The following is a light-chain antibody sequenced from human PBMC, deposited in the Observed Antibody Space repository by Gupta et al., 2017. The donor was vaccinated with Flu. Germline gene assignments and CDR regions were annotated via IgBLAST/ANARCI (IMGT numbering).Light chain of an antibody. J-gene: IGKJ4*01. CDR2: EVS. Sequence: SPANLSLSPGERATLSCRASQSVTRYLAWYQQRPGKAPKLLIMEVSSRPIGIPSRFSGSGSGTEFTLTTNSLDPEDFAAYYWQQSSTCHRFGGRTMLEIK. CDR1: QSVTRY. CDR3: QQSSTCHR. V-gene: IGKV3-11*01.